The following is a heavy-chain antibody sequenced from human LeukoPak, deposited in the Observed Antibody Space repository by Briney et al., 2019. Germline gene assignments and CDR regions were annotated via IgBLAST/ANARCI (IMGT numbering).Heavy chain of an antibody. V-gene: IGHV5-51*07. Sequence: ASVYFFTSYWICFGQEPAGKRPGLMGIISHGDSDTRYSPSFQGQVTISADKSISTAYLQWSSLKASDTAMYYCARRRGYCSSTSCYFSFDPWGQGTLVTVSS. CDR3: ARRRGYCSSTSCYFSFDP. CDR2: ISHGDSDT. D-gene: IGHD2-2*01. J-gene: IGHJ5*02. CDR1: VYFFTSYW.